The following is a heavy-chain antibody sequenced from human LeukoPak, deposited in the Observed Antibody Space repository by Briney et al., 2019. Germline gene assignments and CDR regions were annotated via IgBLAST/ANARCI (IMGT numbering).Heavy chain of an antibody. CDR1: GFTLSSYS. Sequence: GGSLRLSCAASGFTLSSYSMNWVRQAPGKGLEWVAVIWYDGSNKYYADSVKGRFTISRDNSKNTLYLQMNSLRAEDTAVYYCARGLCGGDCYSDWGQGTLVTVSS. CDR2: IWYDGSNK. V-gene: IGHV3-33*08. CDR3: ARGLCGGDCYSD. D-gene: IGHD2-21*02. J-gene: IGHJ4*02.